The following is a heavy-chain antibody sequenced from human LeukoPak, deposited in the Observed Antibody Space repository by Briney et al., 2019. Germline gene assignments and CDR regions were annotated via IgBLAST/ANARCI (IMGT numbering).Heavy chain of an antibody. J-gene: IGHJ6*04. CDR2: INRSGSV. V-gene: IGHV4-34*01. CDR1: GGSFSGYY. D-gene: IGHD2-21*02. CDR3: ARLSVVVTPYYYYGMDV. Sequence: PSETLSLTCAVYGGSFSGYYWSWIRQPPGKGLEWIGEINRSGSVNYNPSLESRVTISVDTSKNQFSLKLSSVTAADTAVYYCARLSVVVTPYYYYGMDVWGKGTTVTVSS.